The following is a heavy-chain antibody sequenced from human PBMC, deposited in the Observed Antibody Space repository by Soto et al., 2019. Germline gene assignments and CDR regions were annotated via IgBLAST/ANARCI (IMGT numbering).Heavy chain of an antibody. CDR1: GYTFTNYG. D-gene: IGHD1-26*01. J-gene: IGHJ4*02. V-gene: IGHV1-18*01. CDR2: ISTYKKDT. Sequence: QVQLVQSGAEVKKPGASVKVSCKASGYTFTNYGITWVRQAPGQGLEWMGWISTYKKDTDYAQKLQGRVTMTSDTSTSTAYMELRSLGIDDTALHYCARSPSGIFRDWGQGTLVIVSS. CDR3: ARSPSGIFRD.